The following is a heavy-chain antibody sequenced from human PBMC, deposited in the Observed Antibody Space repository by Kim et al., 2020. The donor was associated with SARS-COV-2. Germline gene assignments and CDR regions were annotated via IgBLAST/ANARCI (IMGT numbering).Heavy chain of an antibody. CDR3: AKGLWSGRDYYYGVDV. V-gene: IGHV3-30*02. J-gene: IGHJ6*02. D-gene: IGHD3-3*01. Sequence: DSLKGRFTISRDSSKSTLYLQMNSLRPDDTAVYYCAKGLWSGRDYYYGVDVWGQGTTVTVSS.